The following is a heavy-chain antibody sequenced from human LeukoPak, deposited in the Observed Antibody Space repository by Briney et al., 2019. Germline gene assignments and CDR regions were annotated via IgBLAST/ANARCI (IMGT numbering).Heavy chain of an antibody. Sequence: SETLSLTCTVSGGSISSYYWSWIRQPPGKGLEWIGRIYTSGSTHYNPSLKSRVTISVDTSKNQFSLKLSSVTAADTAVYYCARDGAYDGSDSDYGTLYYFDYWGQGTLVTVSS. CDR1: GGSISSYY. V-gene: IGHV4-4*08. J-gene: IGHJ4*02. D-gene: IGHD3-22*01. CDR2: IYTSGST. CDR3: ARDGAYDGSDSDYGTLYYFDY.